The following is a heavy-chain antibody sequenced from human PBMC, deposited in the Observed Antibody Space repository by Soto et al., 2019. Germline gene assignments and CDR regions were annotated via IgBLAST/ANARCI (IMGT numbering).Heavy chain of an antibody. Sequence: GGSLRLSCAASGFTFSSYAMSWVRQAPGKGLEWVSALSGTGAGTYYADSVKGRFTISRDNSKNTLFLQMDSLRAEDTAVYYCAKVLVGGLAGLDYWGQGTLVTVSS. CDR3: AKVLVGGLAGLDY. V-gene: IGHV3-23*01. J-gene: IGHJ4*02. D-gene: IGHD2-15*01. CDR2: LSGTGAGT. CDR1: GFTFSSYA.